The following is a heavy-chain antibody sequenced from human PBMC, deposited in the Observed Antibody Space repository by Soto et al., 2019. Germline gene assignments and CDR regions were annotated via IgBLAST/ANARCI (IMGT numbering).Heavy chain of an antibody. J-gene: IGHJ5*02. V-gene: IGHV3-30*18. CDR1: GFTFSSYG. D-gene: IGHD2-2*01. CDR2: ISYDGSNK. Sequence: QVQLVESGGGVVQPGRSLRLSCAASGFTFSSYGMHWVRQAPGKGLEWVAVISYDGSNKYYADSVKGRFTISRDNSKNTLYLQMNSLRAEDTAVYYCAKKAYYCSSTSCHHAGFDPWGQGTLVTVSS. CDR3: AKKAYYCSSTSCHHAGFDP.